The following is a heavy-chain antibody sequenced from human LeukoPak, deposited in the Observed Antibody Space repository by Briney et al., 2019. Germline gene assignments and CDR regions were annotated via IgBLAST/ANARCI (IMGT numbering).Heavy chain of an antibody. V-gene: IGHV3-33*01. CDR1: GFIFRSYD. Sequence: PGRSLRLSCAASGFIFRSYDMHWVRQAPGKGLEWVAVVWYDESNKYYVDSVKGRFTISRDNSKNTLYLQMNSLRVEDTALYYCAREDSSGAFDIWGQGTMVTVSS. D-gene: IGHD3-22*01. CDR2: VWYDESNK. J-gene: IGHJ3*02. CDR3: AREDSSGAFDI.